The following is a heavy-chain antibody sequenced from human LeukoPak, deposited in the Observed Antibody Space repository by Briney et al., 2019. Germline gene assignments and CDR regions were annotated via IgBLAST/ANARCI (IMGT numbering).Heavy chain of an antibody. Sequence: GASVKVSCRASGYTFTSYYMHWVRQAPGQGLEWMGIINPSGGSTSYAQKFQGRVTMTRDTSTSTVYMELSSLRSEDTAVYYCAIEGGVVVAATRFGYFQHWGQGTLVTVSS. J-gene: IGHJ1*01. CDR2: INPSGGST. D-gene: IGHD2-15*01. CDR1: GYTFTSYY. CDR3: AIEGGVVVAATRFGYFQH. V-gene: IGHV1-46*01.